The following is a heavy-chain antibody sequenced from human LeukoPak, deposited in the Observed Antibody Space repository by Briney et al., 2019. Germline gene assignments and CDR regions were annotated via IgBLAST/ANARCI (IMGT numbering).Heavy chain of an antibody. CDR1: GFTFSSSV. CDR2: IVVGSGNT. J-gene: IGHJ4*02. CDR3: ARDRPPNYFDD. V-gene: IGHV1-58*02. Sequence: SVKVSCKASGFTFSSSVMQWVRQARGQRLEWIGWIVVGSGNTNYAQKFQERVTITRDMSTSTAYMELSSLRSEDTAVYYCARDRPPNYFDDWGQGTLVTVSS.